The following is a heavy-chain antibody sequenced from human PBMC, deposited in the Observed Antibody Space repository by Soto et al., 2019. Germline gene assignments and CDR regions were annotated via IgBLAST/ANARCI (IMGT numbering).Heavy chain of an antibody. J-gene: IGHJ6*02. CDR3: ARERRTLCGMDV. Sequence: EVQLVESGGGLVQPGGSLRLSCAASGFTVSSNYMSWVRQAPGKGLEWVSVIYSGDSTYYADSVKGRYTISRDNTKNTLYLQMNSLRAEDTAVYYCARERRTLCGMDVGGRGTTGTVCS. V-gene: IGHV3-66*01. CDR1: GFTVSSNY. CDR2: IYSGDST.